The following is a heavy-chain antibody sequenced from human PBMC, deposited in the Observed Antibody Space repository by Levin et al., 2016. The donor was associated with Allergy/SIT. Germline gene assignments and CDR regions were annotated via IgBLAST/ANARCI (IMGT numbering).Heavy chain of an antibody. Sequence: SETLSLTCTVSGGSISSYYWSWIRQPPGKGLEWIGYIHYSGSTKYNSSLQSRVTLSIDTSKSQLSLQLSSVTAADSAIYYCARGVHSGISVPWVGVTLDVWGQGTTVTVSS. D-gene: IGHD6-19*01. CDR3: ARGVHSGISVPWVGVTLDV. CDR1: GGSISSYY. J-gene: IGHJ6*02. CDR2: IHYSGST. V-gene: IGHV4-59*12.